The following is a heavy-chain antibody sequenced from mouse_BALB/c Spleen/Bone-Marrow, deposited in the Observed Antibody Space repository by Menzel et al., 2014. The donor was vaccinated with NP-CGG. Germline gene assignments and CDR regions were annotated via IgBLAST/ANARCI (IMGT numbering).Heavy chain of an antibody. D-gene: IGHD1-1*01. V-gene: IGHV5-6-3*01. J-gene: IGHJ4*01. Sequence: VQLKQSGGGLVQPGGSLKPSCAASGFTFSSYGMSWVRQTPNKRLGLVATINSNGGSTYYPDSVKGRFTISRDNAKNTLYLQMSSLKSEDTAMYYCARDYYGSSYAMDYWGQGTSVTVSS. CDR3: ARDYYGSSYAMDY. CDR2: INSNGGST. CDR1: GFTFSSYG.